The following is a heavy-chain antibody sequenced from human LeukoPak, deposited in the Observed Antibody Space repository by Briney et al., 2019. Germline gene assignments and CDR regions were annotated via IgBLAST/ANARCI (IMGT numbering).Heavy chain of an antibody. CDR1: GFTFSSYA. D-gene: IGHD3-3*01. Sequence: GGSLRLSCAASGFTFSSYAMSWVRQAPGKGLEWVSAISGSGGSTYYADSVKGRFTISRDNSKNTLYLQMNSLRAEDAAVYYCAKSGVDFWSGYFVDYWGQGTLVTVSS. J-gene: IGHJ4*02. CDR3: AKSGVDFWSGYFVDY. CDR2: ISGSGGST. V-gene: IGHV3-23*01.